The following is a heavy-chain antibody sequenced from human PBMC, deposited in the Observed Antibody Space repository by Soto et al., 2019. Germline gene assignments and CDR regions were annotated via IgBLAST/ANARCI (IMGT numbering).Heavy chain of an antibody. CDR3: ASGIPAAQGRGDRK. CDR2: IKKDGSEI. Sequence: EVQLVESGGGLVQPGGSLRLSCVGSGFTFSSYWMTWVRQAPGKGLEWVANIKKDGSEIYYVDSVKGRFTISRDNGRKTLYLQMDSLGVEDTAVYYCASGIPAAQGRGDRKWGQGTLVTVSS. V-gene: IGHV3-7*01. D-gene: IGHD2-2*01. J-gene: IGHJ4*02. CDR1: GFTFSSYW.